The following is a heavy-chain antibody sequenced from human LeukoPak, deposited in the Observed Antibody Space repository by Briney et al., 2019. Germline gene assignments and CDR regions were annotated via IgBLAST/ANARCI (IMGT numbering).Heavy chain of an antibody. CDR3: ARGRDYFPIDY. J-gene: IGHJ4*02. CDR2: TYSGGNT. Sequence: GGSLRLSCAASGFTVSSSHMTWVRQTPGKGLVWVSVTYSGGNTGYADSVKGRFTISRDNSRNTLYLQMSSLRVEDTAIYYCARGRDYFPIDYWGQGTFVIVSS. D-gene: IGHD2/OR15-2a*01. CDR1: GFTVSSSH. V-gene: IGHV3-53*01.